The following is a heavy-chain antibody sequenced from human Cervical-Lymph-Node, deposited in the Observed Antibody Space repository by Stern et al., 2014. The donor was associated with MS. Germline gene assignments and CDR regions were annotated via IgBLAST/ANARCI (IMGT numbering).Heavy chain of an antibody. CDR3: ARDYGDYAFDY. J-gene: IGHJ4*02. CDR1: GYSFTANW. D-gene: IGHD4-17*01. Sequence: EVQLVESGAEVKKPGESLKISCKGSGYSFTANWIARGRQMPGKGLQWMGIIYPGDSDTRYSPSFQGQVTISADKSISTAYLQWSSLKASDTAMYYCARDYGDYAFDYWGQGTLVTVSS. CDR2: IYPGDSDT. V-gene: IGHV5-51*01.